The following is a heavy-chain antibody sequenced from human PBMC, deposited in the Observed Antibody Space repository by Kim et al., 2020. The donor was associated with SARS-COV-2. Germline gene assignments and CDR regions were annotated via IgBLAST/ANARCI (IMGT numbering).Heavy chain of an antibody. D-gene: IGHD3-10*01. CDR2: IWPADSST. Sequence: GESLKISCKASGYSFTNYLIGWVRQMPGKGLQWVGIIWPADSSTTYIPTFEGQVTISADRSINTAYLQWNSLKASDTAIYYCARRQGVRGQSYYFDYWGQGTLVNV. V-gene: IGHV5-51*01. CDR3: ARRQGVRGQSYYFDY. J-gene: IGHJ4*02. CDR1: GYSFTNYL.